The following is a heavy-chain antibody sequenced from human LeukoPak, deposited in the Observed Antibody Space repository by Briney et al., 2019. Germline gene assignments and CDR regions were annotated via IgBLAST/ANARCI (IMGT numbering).Heavy chain of an antibody. V-gene: IGHV4-39*01. D-gene: IGHD3-10*01. J-gene: IGHJ5*02. CDR3: SRREVFVCPGESIISWFDP. Sequence: PSETLSLTCTVSGASISNSDYYWGWIRQPPGKGLEWIGSTSYSGSTFYNPSLKSRVTISVDTSKNQFSLKLNSVTAADTAVYYCSRREVFVCPGESIISWFDPWGQGTLVTVSS. CDR1: GASISNSDYY. CDR2: TSYSGST.